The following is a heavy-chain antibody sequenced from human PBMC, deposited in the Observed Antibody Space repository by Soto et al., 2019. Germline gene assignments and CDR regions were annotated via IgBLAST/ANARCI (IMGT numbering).Heavy chain of an antibody. V-gene: IGHV5-51*01. CDR2: IQPGESAV. CDR3: ASRSCSDESDDNCMDS. Sequence: GESLKISCQGSGYTFSDYWINGVRQVPGKGLEWMGIIQPGESAVKYSPSFQGQVTLSADKSISTAYLQWRSLKASDTAIYYCASRSCSDESDDNCMDSWGQGTQVTVSS. J-gene: IGHJ4*02. CDR1: GYTFSDYW. D-gene: IGHD2-15*01.